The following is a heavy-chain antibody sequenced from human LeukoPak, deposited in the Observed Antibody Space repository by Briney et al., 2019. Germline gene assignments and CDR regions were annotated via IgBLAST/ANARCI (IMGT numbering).Heavy chain of an antibody. CDR3: ARVGTWELQRVFDY. CDR1: GFTFTDYW. V-gene: IGHV3-7*01. J-gene: IGHJ4*02. Sequence: GGSLRLSCAASGFTFTDYWMTWVRQVPGKGLEWVANIQRGGSESYYVDSVKGRFTISRENTKNSLYLQMDSLRVEDTAVYYCARVGTWELQRVFDYWGQGTPVTVSS. D-gene: IGHD1-26*01. CDR2: IQRGGSES.